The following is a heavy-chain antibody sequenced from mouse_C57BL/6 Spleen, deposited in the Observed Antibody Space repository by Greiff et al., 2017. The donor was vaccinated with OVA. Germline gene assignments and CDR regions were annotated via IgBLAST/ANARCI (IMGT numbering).Heavy chain of an antibody. Sequence: VQLQQPGAELVMPGASVKLSCKASGYTFTSYWMHWVKQRPGQGLEWIGEIDPSDSYTNYNQKFKGKSTLTVDKSSSTAYMQLSSLTSEDSAVYYCATGTGYFDYWGQGTTLTVSS. J-gene: IGHJ2*01. CDR3: ATGTGYFDY. D-gene: IGHD4-1*01. CDR2: IDPSDSYT. CDR1: GYTFTSYW. V-gene: IGHV1-69*01.